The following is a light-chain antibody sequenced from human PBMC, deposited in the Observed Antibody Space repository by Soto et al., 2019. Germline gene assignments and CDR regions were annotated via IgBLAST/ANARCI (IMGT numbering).Light chain of an antibody. CDR3: CSYAGSSTVV. Sequence: QSALTQPASVSGSPGQSITISCTGTSSDVGSYNLVSWYQQHPGKAPKFMIYEVTKRPSGVSNRFSGSKSGNTASLTISGLQSEDEGDYYCCSYAGSSTVVFGGGTKLTVL. J-gene: IGLJ2*01. V-gene: IGLV2-23*02. CDR2: EVT. CDR1: SSDVGSYNL.